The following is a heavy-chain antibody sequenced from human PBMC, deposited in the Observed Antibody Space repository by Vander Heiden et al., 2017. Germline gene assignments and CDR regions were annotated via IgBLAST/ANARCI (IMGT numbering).Heavy chain of an antibody. CDR3: ARDLNRVGATRLDY. J-gene: IGHJ4*02. CDR1: GFTLSSYG. CDR2: IGYDGSNK. Sequence: QVQLAESGGGVVQPGRSPRLPCAASGFTLSSYGLPWVRQATGKGLEWGAVIGYDGSNKYYAEYVKGRFTISRDNSKNTLYLQMNSLRAEDTAVYYCARDLNRVGATRLDYWGQGTLVTVSS. V-gene: IGHV3-33*01. D-gene: IGHD1-26*01.